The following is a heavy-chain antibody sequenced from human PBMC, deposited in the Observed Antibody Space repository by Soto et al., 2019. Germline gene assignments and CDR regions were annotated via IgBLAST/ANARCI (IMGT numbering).Heavy chain of an antibody. V-gene: IGHV5-51*01. J-gene: IGHJ4*02. CDR2: IYPGNSNT. CDR1: GDSSTSYW. Sequence: FMKDSRKGAGDSSTSYWGGRVRQMTGKGLEWLGIIYPGNSNTRYSPSFEGQVTMSADKSINTAYLQWSSLRASDTAIYFCARPSDVGLASSFEYWGQGTQVTVPQ. CDR3: ARPSDVGLASSFEY.